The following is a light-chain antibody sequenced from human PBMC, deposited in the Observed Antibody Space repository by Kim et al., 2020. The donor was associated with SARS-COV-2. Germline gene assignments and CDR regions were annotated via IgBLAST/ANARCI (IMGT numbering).Light chain of an antibody. CDR3: KQYRSYPWT. CDR1: QSLSSW. Sequence: DIQMTQSPSILSASVGDRVTLTCRASQSLSSWLAWYQQKPGKAPNLLISKTSTLESGVPSRFSGSGSGTEFTLTISSLQPDDFAIYYCKQYRSYPWTFGQGTKVDIK. J-gene: IGKJ1*01. V-gene: IGKV1-5*03. CDR2: KTS.